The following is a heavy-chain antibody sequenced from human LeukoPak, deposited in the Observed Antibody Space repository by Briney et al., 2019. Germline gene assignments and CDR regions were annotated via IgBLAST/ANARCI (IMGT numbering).Heavy chain of an antibody. V-gene: IGHV1-2*02. J-gene: IGHJ4*02. D-gene: IGHD6-13*01. CDR2: INPNSGGT. CDR3: ARVAEQLVDY. CDR1: GYTFIAYY. Sequence: VASVKVSCKASGYTFIAYYMHWVRQAPGQGLEWMGWINPNSGGTNYAQKFQGRVTMTRDTSISTVYMELRSLRSDDTAVYYCARVAEQLVDYWGQGTLVTVSS.